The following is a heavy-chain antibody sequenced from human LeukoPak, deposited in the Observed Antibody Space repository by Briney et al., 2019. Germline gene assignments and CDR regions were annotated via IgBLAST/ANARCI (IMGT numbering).Heavy chain of an antibody. Sequence: PGGSLRLSCAASGFTFSSYAMSWVRQAPGKGLEWVSAISGSGGSTYYADSVKGRFTISRDNSKNTLYLQMNSLRAEDTAVYYCAKVPGAYCGGDCSYWGQGTLVTVSS. CDR2: ISGSGGST. V-gene: IGHV3-23*01. CDR3: AKVPGAYCGGDCSY. J-gene: IGHJ4*02. CDR1: GFTFSSYA. D-gene: IGHD2-21*02.